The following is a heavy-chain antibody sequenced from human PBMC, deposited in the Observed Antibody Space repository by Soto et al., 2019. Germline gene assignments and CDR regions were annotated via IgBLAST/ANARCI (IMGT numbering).Heavy chain of an antibody. D-gene: IGHD6-13*01. CDR2: IYYSGNT. CDR1: GGSINIDSYY. CDR3: ARHVIELASYNWFDR. V-gene: IGHV4-39*01. J-gene: IGHJ5*02. Sequence: SETLSLTCTVSGGSINIDSYYWGWLRQPPGKGLEWIGNIYYSGNTYYSPSLKSRVSISLDTSKNQFSLKLSSVTATDTAVYYCARHVIELASYNWFDRWGQGTLVTVSS.